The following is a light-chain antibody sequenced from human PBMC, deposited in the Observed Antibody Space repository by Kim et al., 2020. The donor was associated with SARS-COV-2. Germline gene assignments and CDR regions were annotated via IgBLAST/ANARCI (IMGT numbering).Light chain of an antibody. CDR1: QSVTSDS. V-gene: IGKV3-20*01. J-gene: IGKJ1*01. CDR3: QHYGSSQWT. CDR2: GAS. Sequence: EVVLTQSPGTLSLSPGERVTLSCRASQSVTSDSLLWYQQKPGQAPRLLIHGASTRATGVPDRFSGSGSGTDFTLTISRLEPEDFAVYYCQHYGSSQWTFGQGTKVDIK.